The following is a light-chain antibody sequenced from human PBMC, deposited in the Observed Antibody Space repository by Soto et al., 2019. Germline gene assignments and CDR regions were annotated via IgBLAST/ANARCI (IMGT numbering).Light chain of an antibody. Sequence: VQQTQYPSTLYASGGDRVPIPCRASQSISSWLAWYQQKPGKAPRLLIYDASSLESGVPSRFSGSGSGTEFTLTISSLQPDDFATYYCQQYNSYAWTFGQGTKVDI. CDR3: QQYNSYAWT. CDR2: DAS. V-gene: IGKV1-5*01. CDR1: QSISSW. J-gene: IGKJ1*01.